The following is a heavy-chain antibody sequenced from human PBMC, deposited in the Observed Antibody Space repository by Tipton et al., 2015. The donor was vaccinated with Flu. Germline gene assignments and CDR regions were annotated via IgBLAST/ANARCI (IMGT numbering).Heavy chain of an antibody. Sequence: TLSLTCTVPGDSIKYYYWSWIRQSPGKGLEWIGYIYDSGTTNYNPSLKSRVTISVDTSKNHFSLRLSSVTAADTAVYYCARARAPYYSYAMDVWGQETTVTVSS. CDR2: IYDSGTT. V-gene: IGHV4-59*01. CDR3: ARARAPYYSYAMDV. J-gene: IGHJ6*02. CDR1: GDSIKYYY.